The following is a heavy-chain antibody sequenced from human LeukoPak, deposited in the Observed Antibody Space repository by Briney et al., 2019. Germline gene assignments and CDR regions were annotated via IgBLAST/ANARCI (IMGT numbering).Heavy chain of an antibody. J-gene: IGHJ4*02. V-gene: IGHV1-18*01. Sequence: ASVKVSCKASGYTFTSYGISLVRQAPGQGLEWMGWISAYNGNTNYAQKLQGRVTMTTDTSTSTAYMELRSLRSEDTAVYYCARSHRAMVPYYFDYWGQGTLVTVSS. D-gene: IGHD5-18*01. CDR3: ARSHRAMVPYYFDY. CDR2: ISAYNGNT. CDR1: GYTFTSYG.